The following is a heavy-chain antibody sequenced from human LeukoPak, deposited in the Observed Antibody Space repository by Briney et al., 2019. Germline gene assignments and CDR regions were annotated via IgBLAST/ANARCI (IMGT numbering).Heavy chain of an antibody. CDR2: IYYSGST. CDR3: ARGDPDIVAVPAAMVGSNFDP. D-gene: IGHD2-2*01. V-gene: IGHV4-59*12. Sequence: SETLSLTCTVSGGSISSYYWSWIRQPPGKGLEWIGYIYYSGSTNYNPSLKSRVTISVDTSKNQFSLKLSSVTAADTAVYYCARGDPDIVAVPAAMVGSNFDPWGQGTLVTVSS. J-gene: IGHJ5*02. CDR1: GGSISSYY.